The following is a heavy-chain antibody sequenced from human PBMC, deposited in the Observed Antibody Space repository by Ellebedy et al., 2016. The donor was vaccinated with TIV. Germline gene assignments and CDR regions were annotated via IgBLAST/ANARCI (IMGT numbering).Heavy chain of an antibody. CDR3: AREGGYYYDSSGFRYFQH. D-gene: IGHD3-22*01. Sequence: AASVKVSCKAPGYTFITYRIAWVRQAPGQGLEWMGCISTYNGETNYAPKLQDRVTMTTDTSTSTAYMELRSLRSDDTAVYYCAREGGYYYDSSGFRYFQHWGQGTLVTVSS. CDR1: GYTFITYR. J-gene: IGHJ1*01. V-gene: IGHV1-18*01. CDR2: ISTYNGET.